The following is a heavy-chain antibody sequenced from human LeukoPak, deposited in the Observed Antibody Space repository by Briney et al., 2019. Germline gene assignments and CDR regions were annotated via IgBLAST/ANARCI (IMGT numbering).Heavy chain of an antibody. J-gene: IGHJ4*02. CDR2: IRKKGYGETT. V-gene: IGHV3-49*03. CDR1: GFTFGDDA. CDR3: SRGLHDYGDSNYYFDQ. D-gene: IGHD4-17*01. Sequence: QSGGSLRLSCIATGFTFGDDAWSWFRQAPGKGLEFMAFIRKKGYGETTDYAASVRGRFTVSRDDAKSVAYLQMNSLKTEDTALYYCSRGLHDYGDSNYYFDQWGRGTLVIVSS.